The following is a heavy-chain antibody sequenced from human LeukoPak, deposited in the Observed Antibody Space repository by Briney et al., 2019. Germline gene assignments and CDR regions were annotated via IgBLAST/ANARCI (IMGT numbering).Heavy chain of an antibody. CDR1: GFTFNSYG. CDR3: ARDRFYQPREDFDY. Sequence: PGGSLRLSCAASGFTFNSYGMSWVRQAPGKGLEWVSAISGSGGSTYYADSVKGRFTISRDNSKNTLYLQMNNLRADGTAVYYCARDRFYQPREDFDYWGQGALVTVSS. J-gene: IGHJ4*02. CDR2: ISGSGGST. D-gene: IGHD2-2*01. V-gene: IGHV3-23*01.